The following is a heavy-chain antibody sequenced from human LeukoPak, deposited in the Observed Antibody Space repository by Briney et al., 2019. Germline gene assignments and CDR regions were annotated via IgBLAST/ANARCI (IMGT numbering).Heavy chain of an antibody. J-gene: IGHJ4*02. D-gene: IGHD4-17*01. Sequence: SETLSLTCAVYGGSFSGYYWGWIRQPPRKGLEWIGSIYYSGSTYYNPSLKSRVTISVDTSKNQFSLTLSSVTAADTAVYYCARGHTAVTRHFDFWGQGTLVTVSS. CDR1: GGSFSGYY. CDR2: IYYSGST. V-gene: IGHV4-34*01. CDR3: ARGHTAVTRHFDF.